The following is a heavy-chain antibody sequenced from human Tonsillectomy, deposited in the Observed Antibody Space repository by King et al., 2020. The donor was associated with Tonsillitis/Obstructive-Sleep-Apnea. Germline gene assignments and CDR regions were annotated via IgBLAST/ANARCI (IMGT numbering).Heavy chain of an antibody. D-gene: IGHD2-2*02. V-gene: IGHV3-33*01. CDR3: AREGHCSSTSCYKNYYYYMDV. Sequence: VQLVESGGGVVQPGRSLRLSCAASGFTFSSYGMHWVRQAPGKGLEWVAVIWYDGSNKYYADSVKGRFTISRDNSKNTLYLQMNSLRVEDTAVYYCAREGHCSSTSCYKNYYYYMDVWGKGTTVTVSS. J-gene: IGHJ6*03. CDR2: IWYDGSNK. CDR1: GFTFSSYG.